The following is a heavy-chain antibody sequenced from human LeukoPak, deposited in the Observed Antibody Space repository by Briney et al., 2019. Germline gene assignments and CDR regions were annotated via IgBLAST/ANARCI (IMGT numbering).Heavy chain of an antibody. CDR2: IYYSGST. CDR3: ARWREYCSSTSCYYWFDP. CDR1: GGSISSGGYY. V-gene: IGHV4-31*03. D-gene: IGHD2-2*01. J-gene: IGHJ5*02. Sequence: SETLSLTCTVSGGSISSGGYYWSWIRQHPGKGLEWIGYIYYSGSTYYNPSLKSRVTISVDTSKNQFSLKPSSVTAADTAVYYCARWREYCSSTSCYYWFDPWGQGTLVTVSS.